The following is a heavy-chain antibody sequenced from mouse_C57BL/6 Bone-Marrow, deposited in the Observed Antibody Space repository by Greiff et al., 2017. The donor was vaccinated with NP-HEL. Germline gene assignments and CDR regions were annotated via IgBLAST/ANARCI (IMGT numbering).Heavy chain of an antibody. D-gene: IGHD2-4*01. J-gene: IGHJ3*01. CDR2: ISDGGSYT. V-gene: IGHV5-4*01. CDR3: ARDFPIYYDYDVGFAY. Sequence: EVQVVESGGGLVKPGGSLKLSCAASGFTFSSYAMSWVRQTPEKRLEWVATISDGGSYTYYPDNVKGRFTISRDNAKNNLYLQMSHLKSEDTAMYYCARDFPIYYDYDVGFAYWGQGTLVTVSA. CDR1: GFTFSSYA.